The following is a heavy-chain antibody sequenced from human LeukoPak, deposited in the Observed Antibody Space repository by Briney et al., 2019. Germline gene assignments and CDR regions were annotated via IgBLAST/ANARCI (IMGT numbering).Heavy chain of an antibody. CDR3: ARWVRGDYYFDS. V-gene: IGHV4-61*02. CDR2: IYTSGST. D-gene: IGHD3-10*01. Sequence: SQTLSLTCTVSGGSISSESYYWSWIRQPAGKGLEWIGRIYTSGSTSYNPSLKSRVTISVDTSKNQFSLKLSSVTAADTAVYYCARWVRGDYYFDSWGQGTLVTVSS. J-gene: IGHJ4*02. CDR1: GGSISSESYY.